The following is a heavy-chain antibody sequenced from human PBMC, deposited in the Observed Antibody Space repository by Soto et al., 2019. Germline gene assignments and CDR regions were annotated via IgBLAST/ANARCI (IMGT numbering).Heavy chain of an antibody. J-gene: IGHJ6*03. D-gene: IGHD3-10*01. Sequence: QVQLQESGPGLVKPSETLSLTCTVSGGSISSYYWSWIRQPPGKGLEWIGYIYYSGSTNYNPSLKSRVTISVDTSKNQFSLKLSSVTAADTAVYYCARVIDYYGSGSYYNPNYYYYYYMDVWGKGTTVTVSS. CDR3: ARVIDYYGSGSYYNPNYYYYYYMDV. V-gene: IGHV4-59*01. CDR2: IYYSGST. CDR1: GGSISSYY.